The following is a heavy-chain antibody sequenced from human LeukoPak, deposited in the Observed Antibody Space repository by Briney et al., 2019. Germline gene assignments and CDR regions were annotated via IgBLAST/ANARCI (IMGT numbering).Heavy chain of an antibody. V-gene: IGHV1-69*05. CDR1: GDTFNNSI. D-gene: IGHD1-14*01. CDR2: GMPLSNTP. J-gene: IGHJ6*03. Sequence: GASVKVSSTASGDTFNNSIITWVRQAPGQGLEWMGGGMPLSNTPNYAQKFQGRITIITDASTHTSYMELRSLRSEDTAVYSCARVDRHHFYMDVWGKGTTVTVSS. CDR3: ARVDRHHFYMDV.